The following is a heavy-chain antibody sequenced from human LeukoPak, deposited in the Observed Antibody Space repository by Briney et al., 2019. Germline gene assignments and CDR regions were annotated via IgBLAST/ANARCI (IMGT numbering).Heavy chain of an antibody. CDR3: AKDMEPDYYGSGSYGD. CDR2: ISGSGGST. D-gene: IGHD3-10*01. Sequence: GGSLRLSCAASGFTFSSYAMSWVRQAPGKGLEWVSAISGSGGSTYYADSVKGRFTISRDNSKNSLYLQMNSLRAEDTALYYCAKDMEPDYYGSGSYGDWGQGTLVTVSS. J-gene: IGHJ4*02. CDR1: GFTFSSYA. V-gene: IGHV3-23*01.